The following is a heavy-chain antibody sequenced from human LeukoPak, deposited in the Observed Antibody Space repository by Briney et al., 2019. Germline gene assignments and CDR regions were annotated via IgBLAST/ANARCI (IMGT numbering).Heavy chain of an antibody. CDR1: VFTFSSYS. D-gene: IGHD1-1*01. CDR2: ISSSSSTI. CDR3: ASPRTGTTWLGAFDI. Sequence: PGRSLRLSCAASVFTFSSYSMNWARHAPATGMDWVSSISSSSSTIYYADSVKGRFTMSRDNGEDSLYLQMNSLRDEDTAVYYCASPRTGTTWLGAFDIWGQGTMVTVSS. J-gene: IGHJ3*02. V-gene: IGHV3-48*02.